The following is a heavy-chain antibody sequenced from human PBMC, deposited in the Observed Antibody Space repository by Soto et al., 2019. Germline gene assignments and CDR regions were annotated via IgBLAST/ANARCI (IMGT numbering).Heavy chain of an antibody. CDR3: ARSIVVVTALDY. Sequence: QFQLVQAGAEEKKPGASVKVSCKASGYTFTSYAMHWVRQAPGQRREWMGWINAGNGNTKYSQKFQGRVTITRDTPASTAYMELSSLRSEDTAVYYCARSIVVVTALDYWGQGTLVTVSS. V-gene: IGHV1-3*05. J-gene: IGHJ4*02. CDR1: GYTFTSYA. CDR2: INAGNGNT. D-gene: IGHD2-21*02.